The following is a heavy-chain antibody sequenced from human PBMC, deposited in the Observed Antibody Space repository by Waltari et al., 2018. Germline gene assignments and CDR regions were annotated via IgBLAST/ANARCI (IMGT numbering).Heavy chain of an antibody. D-gene: IGHD1-26*01. CDR2: ISWNSGSI. CDR1: GFTFDDEA. Sequence: EVQLVESGGGLVQPGRSLRRFCAASGFTFDDEAIHGVRQAPGKGLEWVSGISWNSGSIGYAYSVKGRFTISRYNAKNSLYLQMNSLRAEDTALYYCAKDTLEWELLPLGPFDYWGQGTLVTVSS. J-gene: IGHJ4*02. CDR3: AKDTLEWELLPLGPFDY. V-gene: IGHV3-9*01.